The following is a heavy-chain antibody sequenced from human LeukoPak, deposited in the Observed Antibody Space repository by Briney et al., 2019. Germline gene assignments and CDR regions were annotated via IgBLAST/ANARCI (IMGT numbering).Heavy chain of an antibody. D-gene: IGHD3-22*01. V-gene: IGHV1-2*02. CDR2: INPNSGGT. CDR3: ARVTTMLVVVTPFHYFDY. CDR1: GYTFTGYY. J-gene: IGHJ4*02. Sequence: ASVKVSCKASGYTFTGYYMHWVRQAPGQGLEWMGWINPNSGGTNYAQKFQGRVTMTRDTSITTEYMELSRLRSDDTAVYYCARVTTMLVVVTPFHYFDYWGQGTLVTVSS.